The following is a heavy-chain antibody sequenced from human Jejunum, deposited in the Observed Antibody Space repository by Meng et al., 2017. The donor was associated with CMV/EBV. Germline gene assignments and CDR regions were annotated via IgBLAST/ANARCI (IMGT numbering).Heavy chain of an antibody. CDR3: ARALVGDGDNSGY. CDR1: CFMFSNFW. D-gene: IGHD5-24*01. J-gene: IGHJ4*02. CDR2: INKDGSAK. Sequence: SCFMFSNFWMSWVRQDTGKGLEWVANINKDGSAKSYVASAKGRFTVSRDNAKNSLQLQMNSLRDEDTALYYCARALVGDGDNSGYWGQGTLVTVSS. V-gene: IGHV3-7*01.